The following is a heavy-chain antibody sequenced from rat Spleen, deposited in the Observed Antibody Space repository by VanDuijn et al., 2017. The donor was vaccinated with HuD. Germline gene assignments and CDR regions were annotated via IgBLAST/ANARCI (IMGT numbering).Heavy chain of an antibody. V-gene: IGHV5-31*01. CDR3: VRHNYDGFPWFAY. J-gene: IGHJ3*01. Sequence: EVQLVESGGGLVQPGRSLKLSCVASGFTFNNYWMTWIRQAPGKGLEWVASITNASGRTYYPDSVKGRFTISRDNAKSTLYLQRDSLRAEDTATYYLVRHNYDGFPWFAYWGQGTLVTVSS. CDR2: ITNASGRT. D-gene: IGHD1-12*02. CDR1: GFTFNNYW.